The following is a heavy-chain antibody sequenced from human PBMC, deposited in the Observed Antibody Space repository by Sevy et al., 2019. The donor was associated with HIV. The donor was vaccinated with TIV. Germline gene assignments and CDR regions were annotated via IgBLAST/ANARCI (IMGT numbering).Heavy chain of an antibody. CDR2: ISRDGSVI. V-gene: IGHV3-43D*03. CDR1: GFTFDDYA. CDR3: ENAYGVEAVGFFGH. J-gene: IGHJ4*02. Sequence: GGSLRLSCAASGFTFDDYAMHWVRQVPGKGLEWVSLISRDGSVIYYADSVKGRFSISSDTSKNSMYLQMNRLRPEDTALYYCENAYGVEAVGFFGHWGQGTLVTVSS. D-gene: IGHD6-13*01.